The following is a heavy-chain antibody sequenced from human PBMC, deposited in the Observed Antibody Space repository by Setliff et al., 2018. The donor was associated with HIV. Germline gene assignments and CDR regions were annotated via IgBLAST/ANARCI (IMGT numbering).Heavy chain of an antibody. J-gene: IGHJ3*02. V-gene: IGHV4-39*07. D-gene: IGHD5-18*01. CDR1: GGSLSTSSFY. CDR2: IYFSGST. Sequence: SETLSLTCTVSGGSLSTSSFYWGWIRQPPGKGLQWIGSIYFSGSTNYNPSLKSRVTISVDTSKNQFSLKLSSVTAADTAVYFCARDQYTYGYLDAFDIWGQGTMVTVSS. CDR3: ARDQYTYGYLDAFDI.